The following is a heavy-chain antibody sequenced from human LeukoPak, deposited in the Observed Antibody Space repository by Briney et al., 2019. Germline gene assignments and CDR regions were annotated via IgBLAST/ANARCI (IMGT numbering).Heavy chain of an antibody. CDR3: ARDRGHTYSYLY. CDR1: GFTFSSYG. V-gene: IGHV3-30*02. D-gene: IGHD5-18*01. CDR2: IRYDGSNK. J-gene: IGHJ4*02. Sequence: GGSLRLSCAASGFTFSSYGMHWVRQAPGKGLEWVAFIRYDGSNKYYADSVKGRFTISRDNSKNTLYLQMNILRAEDTAVYFCARDRGHTYSYLYWGQGTLVTVSS.